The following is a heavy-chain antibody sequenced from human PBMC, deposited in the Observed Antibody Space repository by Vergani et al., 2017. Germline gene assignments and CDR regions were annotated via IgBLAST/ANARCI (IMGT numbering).Heavy chain of an antibody. D-gene: IGHD6-19*01. V-gene: IGHV3-7*01. CDR1: GFTFSNYW. CDR3: ARESGSGWYYYYGMDF. CDR2: IKHDGGEK. J-gene: IGHJ6*02. Sequence: EVQLAESGGGLVQPGGSLRVSCATSGFTFSNYWMTWVRQAPGKGLEWVANIKHDGGEKYYVDSVKGRFTISRDNARKSVYLQMNSLRAEDTAVYYCARESGSGWYYYYGMDFWGQGTTVTVSS.